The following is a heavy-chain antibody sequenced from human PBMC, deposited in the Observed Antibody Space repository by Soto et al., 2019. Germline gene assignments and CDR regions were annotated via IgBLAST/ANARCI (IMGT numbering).Heavy chain of an antibody. CDR3: ARTSGWYEPYY. CDR1: GGSVTSGSYY. CDR2: VYYSGST. J-gene: IGHJ4*02. D-gene: IGHD6-19*01. Sequence: SETLSLTCIVSGGSVTSGSYYWSWFRQPPRKGLEWIGHVYYSGSTNYNPSLKGRITISLDTSTNQFSLELTSVTAADTAMYYCARTSGWYEPYYWGQGILVNVSS. V-gene: IGHV4-61*01.